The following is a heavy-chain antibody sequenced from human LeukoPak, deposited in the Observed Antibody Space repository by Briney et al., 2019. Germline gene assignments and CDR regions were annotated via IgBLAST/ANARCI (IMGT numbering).Heavy chain of an antibody. Sequence: PSETLSLTCTVSGGSISSGNSHYWNWIRQPAGKGLEWIGRIYTTGRTMYNPSLKSRLTISIDTSKNQFSLKLSSVTAADTAVYYCARVSGYSSSWRFDYWGQGTLVTVSS. CDR1: GGSISSGNSHY. CDR3: ARVSGYSSSWRFDY. D-gene: IGHD6-13*01. CDR2: IYTTGRT. J-gene: IGHJ4*02. V-gene: IGHV4-61*02.